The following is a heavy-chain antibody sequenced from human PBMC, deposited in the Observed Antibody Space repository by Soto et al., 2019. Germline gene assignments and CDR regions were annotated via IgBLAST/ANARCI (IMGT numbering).Heavy chain of an antibody. J-gene: IGHJ4*02. CDR1: GFSFVSYW. CDR2: INGNADNS. Sequence: PGGSLRLSCAASGFSFVSYWMHWVRQFPGEGLAWVSRINGNADNSDYADSVKGRFTISRDNAMNRLYLQMDSLRADDTGVYYCVRDFRGAVAGSEFDHWGQGTLVTVSS. D-gene: IGHD6-19*01. CDR3: VRDFRGAVAGSEFDH. V-gene: IGHV3-74*01.